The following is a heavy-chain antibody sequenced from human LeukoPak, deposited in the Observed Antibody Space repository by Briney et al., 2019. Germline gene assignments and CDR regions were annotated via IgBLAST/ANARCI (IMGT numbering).Heavy chain of an antibody. Sequence: ASVKVSCKASGYTFTSYYMHWVRQAPGQGLEWMGIINPSGGSTSYAQKFQGRDTITRDTSTSTVYMELSSLRSEDTAVFYCARDSPISGSYYGGLGYWGQGTLVTVSS. CDR2: INPSGGST. J-gene: IGHJ4*02. CDR1: GYTFTSYY. CDR3: ARDSPISGSYYGGLGY. D-gene: IGHD1-26*01. V-gene: IGHV1-46*01.